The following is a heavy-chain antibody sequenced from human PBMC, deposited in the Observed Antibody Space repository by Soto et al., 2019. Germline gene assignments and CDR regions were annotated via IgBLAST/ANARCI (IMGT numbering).Heavy chain of an antibody. Sequence: GGSLRLSCAASGFTFSSYAMSWVRQAPGKGLEWVSAISGSGGSTYYADSVKGRFTISRDNSKNTLYLQMNSLRAEDTAVYYCAKDSFLGYGTWGFFDYWGQGTLVTVSS. CDR2: ISGSGGST. J-gene: IGHJ4*02. CDR3: AKDSFLGYGTWGFFDY. CDR1: GFTFSSYA. V-gene: IGHV3-23*01. D-gene: IGHD5-12*01.